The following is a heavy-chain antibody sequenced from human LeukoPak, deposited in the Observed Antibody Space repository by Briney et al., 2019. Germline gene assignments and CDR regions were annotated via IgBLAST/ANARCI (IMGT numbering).Heavy chain of an antibody. CDR3: ARPLDTTFFNAFDI. CDR1: GGSISTSSYF. CDR2: IYYSGIT. J-gene: IGHJ3*02. D-gene: IGHD2/OR15-2a*01. Sequence: SETLSLTCTVSGGSISTSSYFWGWIRQPPGKGLEWIGSIYYSGITFYNPSLKSRLTISVVTSKNQFSLKLTSVTAADTAVYYCARPLDTTFFNAFDIWGQGTMVTVSS. V-gene: IGHV4-39*01.